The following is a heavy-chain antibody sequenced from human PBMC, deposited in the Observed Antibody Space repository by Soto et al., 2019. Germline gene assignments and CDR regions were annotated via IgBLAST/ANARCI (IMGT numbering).Heavy chain of an antibody. CDR3: ARAGDYSYYYGMDV. Sequence: GASVKVSCKASGYTFTGYYMHWLRQSAGQGLEWMGWINPNSGNTGYAQKFQGRVTMTRNTSISTAYMELSSLRSEDTAVYYCARAGDYSYYYGMDVWGQGTTVTVSS. D-gene: IGHD4-4*01. CDR1: GYTFTGYY. V-gene: IGHV1-8*02. CDR2: INPNSGNT. J-gene: IGHJ6*02.